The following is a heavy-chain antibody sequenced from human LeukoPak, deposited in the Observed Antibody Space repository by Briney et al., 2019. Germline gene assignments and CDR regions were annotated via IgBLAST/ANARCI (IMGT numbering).Heavy chain of an antibody. Sequence: GGSLRLSCAASGFNFNNYNMNWVRQAPGKGLEWVSYITLSSSTIYYADSVKGRFTISRDNAKNSLYLQMNSLRAEDTAVYYCARGAGFMGYWGQGTLVTVSS. J-gene: IGHJ4*02. CDR3: ARGAGFMGY. V-gene: IGHV3-48*01. D-gene: IGHD3-10*01. CDR2: ITLSSSTI. CDR1: GFNFNNYN.